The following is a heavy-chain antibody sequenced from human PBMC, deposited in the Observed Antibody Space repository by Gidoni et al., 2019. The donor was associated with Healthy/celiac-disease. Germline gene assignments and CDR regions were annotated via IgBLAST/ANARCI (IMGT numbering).Heavy chain of an antibody. CDR1: GGSTSSGGYS. CDR2: IYHSGST. CDR3: ARVRRGYDFWSGYYSGSYYMDV. V-gene: IGHV4-30-2*01. Sequence: QLQLQESGSGLVKPSQTLSLTCAVSGGSTSSGGYSWRWIRQPPRKGLEWIGYIYHSGSTYYNPSLKSRVTISVDRSKNQFSLKVSSVTAADTAVYYCARVRRGYDFWSGYYSGSYYMDVWGKGTTVTVSS. D-gene: IGHD3-3*01. J-gene: IGHJ6*03.